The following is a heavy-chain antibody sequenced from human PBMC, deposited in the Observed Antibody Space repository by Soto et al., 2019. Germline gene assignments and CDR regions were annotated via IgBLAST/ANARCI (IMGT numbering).Heavy chain of an antibody. CDR3: ARASTNSKVPWLYFDY. CDR1: GFTVSSNY. V-gene: IGHV3-53*01. D-gene: IGHD5-12*01. J-gene: IGHJ4*02. Sequence: GGSLRLSCAASGFTVSSNYMSWVRQAPGKGLEWVSVIYSGGSTYYADSVKGRFTISRDNSKNTLYLQMNSLRAEDTAVYYCARASTNSKVPWLYFDYWGQGTLVTVSS. CDR2: IYSGGST.